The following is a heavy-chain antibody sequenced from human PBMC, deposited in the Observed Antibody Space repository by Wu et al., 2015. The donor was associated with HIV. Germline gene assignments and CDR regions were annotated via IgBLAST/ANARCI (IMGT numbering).Heavy chain of an antibody. J-gene: IGHJ4*02. Sequence: QVHLEQSGVEVKKPGASVKVSCKASGYTFTSYGISWVRQAPGQGLEWMGGIIPIFGTANYAQKFQGRVTITTDESTSTAYMELSSLRSEDTAVYYCARGSDYYDSSGYYWGQGTLVTVSS. CDR3: ARGSDYYDSSGYY. CDR1: GYTFTSYG. D-gene: IGHD3-22*01. CDR2: IIPIFGTA. V-gene: IGHV1-69*05.